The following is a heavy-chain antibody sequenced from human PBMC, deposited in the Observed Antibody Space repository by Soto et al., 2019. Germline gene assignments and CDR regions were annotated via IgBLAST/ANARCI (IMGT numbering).Heavy chain of an antibody. CDR1: GASMNNYY. J-gene: IGHJ4*02. D-gene: IGHD3-16*01. CDR3: VRSGHSFGGVM. CDR2: MYYSGGS. V-gene: IGHV4-59*01. Sequence: QVQLQEWGPGLVKPSATLSLTCTVSGASMNNYYGSWVRQPPGKGLAWIGYMYYSGGSNSNPSRKGRVTISVATSKNQISLKLTSVTAAGTAVYYCVRSGHSFGGVMWGQGTLVTVSS.